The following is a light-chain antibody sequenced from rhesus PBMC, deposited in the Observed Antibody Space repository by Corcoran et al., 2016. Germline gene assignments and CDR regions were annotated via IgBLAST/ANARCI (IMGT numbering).Light chain of an antibody. V-gene: IGKV1-25*01. CDR3: QHYYITPYS. Sequence: DIQMTQSPSSLSASVGDRVTITCRASQGITNDLAWYQQKPGETPKLLIYEASILQSGIPSRFSGSGSGTDFTLTISSLQSEDFATYYCQHYYITPYSFGQGTKVEIK. J-gene: IGKJ2*01. CDR1: QGITND. CDR2: EAS.